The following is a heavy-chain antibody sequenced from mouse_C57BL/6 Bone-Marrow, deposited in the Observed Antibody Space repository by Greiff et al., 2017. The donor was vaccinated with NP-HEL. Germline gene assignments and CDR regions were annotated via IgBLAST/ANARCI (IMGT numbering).Heavy chain of an antibody. CDR1: GFTFTSYA. CDR2: ISSGGDYI. Sequence: EVHLVESGEGLVKPGGSLKLSCAASGFTFTSYAMSWVRQTPEKRLEWVAYISSGGDYIYYADTVKGRFTISRDNARNTLYLQMSSLKSEDTAMYYCTRDQSYRYYYAMDYWGQGTSVTVSS. J-gene: IGHJ4*01. CDR3: TRDQSYRYYYAMDY. V-gene: IGHV5-9-1*02. D-gene: IGHD1-1*01.